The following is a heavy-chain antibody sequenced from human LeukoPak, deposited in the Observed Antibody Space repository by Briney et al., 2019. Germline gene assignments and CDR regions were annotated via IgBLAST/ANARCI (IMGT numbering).Heavy chain of an antibody. V-gene: IGHV4-31*03. CDR3: AREGYYDSSGYSDY. CDR1: GGSISSGGYY. J-gene: IGHJ4*02. Sequence: SETLSLTCTVSGGSISSGGYYWSWIRQHPGKGLEWIGCIYYSGNTYYNPSLKSRVTISVDTSKNQFSLKLSSVTAADTAVYYCAREGYYDSSGYSDYWGQGTLVSVSS. CDR2: IYYSGNT. D-gene: IGHD3-22*01.